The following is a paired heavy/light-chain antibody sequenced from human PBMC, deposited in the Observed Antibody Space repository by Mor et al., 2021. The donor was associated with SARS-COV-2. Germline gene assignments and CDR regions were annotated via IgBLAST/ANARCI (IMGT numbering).Heavy chain of an antibody. V-gene: IGHV3-23*01. CDR1: GFTFSNYA. CDR2: TSGSGGGT. J-gene: IGHJ6*03. Sequence: EVQLLESGGGLVQPGGSLRLSCAASGFTFSNYAMSWVRQAPGKGLEWVSTTSGSGGGTFYADSVKGRFTISRDNSKNTLYLQMSSLRAEDTAVYYCAKEGTNSGTAARPDYYSYYYMGVWGKGTTVTVSS. D-gene: IGHD6-6*01. CDR3: AKEGTNSGTAARPDYYSYYYMGV.
Light chain of an antibody. CDR1: QGISSW. J-gene: IGKJ5*01. CDR2: AAS. CDR3: QQANSFPIA. V-gene: IGKV1-12*01. Sequence: DIQMTQSPSSVSASVGDRVTVTCRASQGISSWLAWYQQKPGKAPKLLIYAASSLQSGVPSRFSGSGSGTDFTLTIDSLQPEDFATYFCQQANSFPIAFGQGTRLEI.